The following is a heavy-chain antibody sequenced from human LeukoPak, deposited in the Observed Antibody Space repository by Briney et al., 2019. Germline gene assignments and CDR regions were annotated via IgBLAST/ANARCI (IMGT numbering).Heavy chain of an antibody. V-gene: IGHV3-30-3*01. CDR3: ARAYYDSSGGAFDI. CDR1: GFTFDDYA. J-gene: IGHJ3*02. Sequence: GGSLRLSCAASGFTFDDYAMHWVRHAPGKGLEWVAVISYDGSNKYYADSVKGRFTISRDNSKNTLYLQMNSLRAEDTAVYYCARAYYDSSGGAFDIWGQGTMVTVSS. CDR2: ISYDGSNK. D-gene: IGHD3-22*01.